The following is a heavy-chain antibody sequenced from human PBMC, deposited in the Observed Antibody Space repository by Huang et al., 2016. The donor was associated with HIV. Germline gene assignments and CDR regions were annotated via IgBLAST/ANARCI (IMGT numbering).Heavy chain of an antibody. V-gene: IGHV4-34*01. CDR1: GGSFSGYY. Sequence: QVQLHQWGAGLLKPSETLSLTCAVYGGSFSGYYWSWIRQPPGKGLEGIGEITHSGSTNYNPSLKSRVTISEETSKSQFALKLSSVTAADTAVYYCARAPHYGSGSYYYWGQGTLVTVSS. D-gene: IGHD3-10*01. CDR2: ITHSGST. J-gene: IGHJ4*02. CDR3: ARAPHYGSGSYYY.